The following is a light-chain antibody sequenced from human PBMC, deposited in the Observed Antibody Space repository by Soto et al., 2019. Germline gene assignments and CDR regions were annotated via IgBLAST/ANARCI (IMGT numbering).Light chain of an antibody. J-gene: IGKJ1*01. V-gene: IGKV3-20*01. Sequence: EIVLTQSPGTLSLSPGERATLSCRSSQSVSSNYLAWYQQKPDQAPRLVIYDVSGRATGIPDRFRGSVSGTDFTLTISRLEPEDFAVYYCQQYGSSPTFGQGTKVEIK. CDR1: QSVSSNY. CDR2: DVS. CDR3: QQYGSSPT.